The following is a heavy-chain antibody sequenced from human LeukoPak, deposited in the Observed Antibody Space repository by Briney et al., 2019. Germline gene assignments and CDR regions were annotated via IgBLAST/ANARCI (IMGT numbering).Heavy chain of an antibody. CDR2: ISWNSGNM. J-gene: IGHJ4*02. Sequence: GGSLRLSCAPSGFMFNDYALHWVRQAPGKGLEWVSSISWNSGNMYYVDSVKGRFTISRDNAKNSLYLQMNSLRAEDTAVYYCARSSSGWYGAYYFDYWGQGTLVTVSS. V-gene: IGHV3-9*01. D-gene: IGHD6-19*01. CDR1: GFMFNDYA. CDR3: ARSSSGWYGAYYFDY.